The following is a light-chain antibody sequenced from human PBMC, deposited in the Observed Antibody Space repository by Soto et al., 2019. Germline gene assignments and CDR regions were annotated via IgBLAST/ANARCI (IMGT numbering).Light chain of an antibody. V-gene: IGLV1-44*01. Sequence: QLVLTQAPSASGTPGQRVTISCSGSSSNIGSNTVSWYQQVPGTAPKLLIYSNVQRPSGVPDRFSGSKSGTSASLVIGGLQSEDEADYYCAAWDGSLNGWVFGGGTKVTVL. CDR3: AAWDGSLNGWV. CDR2: SNV. J-gene: IGLJ3*02. CDR1: SSNIGSNT.